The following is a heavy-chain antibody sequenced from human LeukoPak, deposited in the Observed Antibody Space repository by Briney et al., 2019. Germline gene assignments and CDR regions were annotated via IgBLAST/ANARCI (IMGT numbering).Heavy chain of an antibody. CDR2: INHSGST. CDR3: ARARVVTAKTFDY. J-gene: IGHJ4*02. D-gene: IGHD2-21*02. V-gene: IGHV4-34*01. Sequence: SETLSLTCAVYGGSFSGYYWSWIRQPPGKGLGWIGEINHSGSTNYNPSLKSRVTISVDTSKNQFSLKLSSVTAADTAVYYCARARVVTAKTFDYWGQGTLVTVSS. CDR1: GGSFSGYY.